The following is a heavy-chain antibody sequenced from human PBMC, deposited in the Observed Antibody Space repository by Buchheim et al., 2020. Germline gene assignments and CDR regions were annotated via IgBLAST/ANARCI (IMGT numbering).Heavy chain of an antibody. V-gene: IGHV1-2*06. CDR2: INPNSGGT. Sequence: QVQLVQSGAEVKKPGASVKVSCKASGYTFTGYYMHWVRQAPGQGLEWMGRINPNSGGTNYAQKFKGRVTMTRDTSISTAYMELSRLRSDDTAVYYCAREKYYIWGSYRYGIDYWGQGTL. CDR3: AREKYYIWGSYRYGIDY. CDR1: GYTFTGYY. D-gene: IGHD3-16*02. J-gene: IGHJ4*02.